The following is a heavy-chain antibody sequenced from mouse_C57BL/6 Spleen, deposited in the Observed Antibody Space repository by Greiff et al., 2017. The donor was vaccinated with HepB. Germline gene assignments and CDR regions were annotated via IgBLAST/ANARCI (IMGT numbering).Heavy chain of an antibody. D-gene: IGHD2-4*01. V-gene: IGHV1-54*01. CDR1: GYAFTNYL. Sequence: VKLMESGAELVRPGTSVKVSCKASGYAFTNYLIEWVKQRPGQGLEWIGVINPGSGGTNYNEKFKGKATLTADKSSSTAYMQLSSLTSEDSAVYFCARSGDYDKRDFDYWGQGTTLTVSS. CDR3: ARSGDYDKRDFDY. CDR2: INPGSGGT. J-gene: IGHJ2*01.